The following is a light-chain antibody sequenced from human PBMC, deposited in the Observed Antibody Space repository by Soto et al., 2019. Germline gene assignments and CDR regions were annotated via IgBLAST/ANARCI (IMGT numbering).Light chain of an antibody. CDR2: YDD. CDR3: QVWDSFSDHRI. J-gene: IGLJ2*01. V-gene: IGLV3-21*04. Sequence: SYELTQPPSVSLAPGETARITSGGNNIGGKSVHWYQQKPGQAPVLVIYYDDDRPSGIPERFSGSNSGNTATLTISRVEPGDEADYYCQVWDSFSDHRIFGGGTKLTVL. CDR1: NIGGKS.